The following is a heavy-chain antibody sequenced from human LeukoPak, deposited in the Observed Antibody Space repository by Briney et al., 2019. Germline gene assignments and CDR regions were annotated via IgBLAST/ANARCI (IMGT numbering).Heavy chain of an antibody. CDR2: IYTSGST. CDR3: ARSRGIVASPGDFQH. CDR1: GGSISSYY. V-gene: IGHV4-4*07. D-gene: IGHD3-22*01. Sequence: PSETLSLTCTVSGGSISSYYWSWIRQPAGKGLEWIGHIYTSGSTNYNPSLKSRVTMSVDTSKNQFSLKLSSVTAADTAVYYCARSRGIVASPGDFQHWGQGTLVTVSS. J-gene: IGHJ1*01.